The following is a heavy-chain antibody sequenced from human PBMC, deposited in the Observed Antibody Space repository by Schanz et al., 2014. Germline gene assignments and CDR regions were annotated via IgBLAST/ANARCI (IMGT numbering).Heavy chain of an antibody. Sequence: QVQLVESGGGVVQPGRSLRLSCAAYGFTLSSYAMHWVRQAPGKGLEWVAVISYDGSNKYYADSVKGRFTISRDRFQNTLYLRMSSLRAEDTAVYYCARPRFDYGEVDYWGRGTLVTVSS. V-gene: IGHV3-30*14. CDR3: ARPRFDYGEVDY. CDR2: ISYDGSNK. CDR1: GFTLSSYA. J-gene: IGHJ4*02. D-gene: IGHD4-17*01.